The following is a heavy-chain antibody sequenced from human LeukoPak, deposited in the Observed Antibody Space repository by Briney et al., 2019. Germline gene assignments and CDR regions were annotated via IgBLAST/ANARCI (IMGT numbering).Heavy chain of an antibody. Sequence: PGGSLRLSCAASGFTFDDYGMTWVRQAPGKGLEWVSGINWNGGGTGYADSVKGRFTISRDNAKNSLYLQLNSLRAEDTALYYCARIDSSGWTGPFDYWGQGTLVTVSS. J-gene: IGHJ4*02. CDR1: GFTFDDYG. CDR3: ARIDSSGWTGPFDY. CDR2: INWNGGGT. D-gene: IGHD6-19*01. V-gene: IGHV3-20*04.